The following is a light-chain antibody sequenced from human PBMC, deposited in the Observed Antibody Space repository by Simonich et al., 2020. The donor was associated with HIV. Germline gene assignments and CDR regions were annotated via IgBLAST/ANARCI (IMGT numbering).Light chain of an antibody. Sequence: SYVLTQPPSVSVAPGKTARITCGGDNIGSKSVHWYQQKPGPAPVLVVYDDSDRPSGIPGRFSGSNSGNTATLTISRGEAGDEADYYCQVWDSSSDHPVFGGGTKLTVL. CDR3: QVWDSSSDHPV. CDR2: DDS. V-gene: IGLV3-21*03. CDR1: NIGSKS. J-gene: IGLJ3*02.